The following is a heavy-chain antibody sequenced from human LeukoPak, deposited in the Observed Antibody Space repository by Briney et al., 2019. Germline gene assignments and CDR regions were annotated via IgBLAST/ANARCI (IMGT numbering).Heavy chain of an antibody. CDR1: GDSVSSNSVT. Sequence: SQTLSLTCAISGDSVSSNSVTWNWIRQSPSRGLEWLGRTYYRSTWYNDYAVSARGRITVNPDTSKNQFSLHLNSVTPEDTAVYYCARRLTQYDCFDPWGQGILVTVSS. D-gene: IGHD2-2*01. J-gene: IGHJ5*02. V-gene: IGHV6-1*01. CDR3: ARRLTQYDCFDP. CDR2: TYYRSTWYN.